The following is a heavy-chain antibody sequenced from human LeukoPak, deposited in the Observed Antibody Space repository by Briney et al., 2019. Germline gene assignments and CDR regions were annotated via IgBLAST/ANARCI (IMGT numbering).Heavy chain of an antibody. J-gene: IGHJ4*02. V-gene: IGHV3-30*02. D-gene: IGHD6-19*01. Sequence: GGSLRLSCAASGLIFSTYGMHWVRQAPGKGLEWVAFIRPDGSDKSYVGSVKGRFTISRDNSKNTLYLQMNSLRPEDTAVYYCAKHDSSSDYWGQGTLVTVSS. CDR2: IRPDGSDK. CDR3: AKHDSSSDY. CDR1: GLIFSTYG.